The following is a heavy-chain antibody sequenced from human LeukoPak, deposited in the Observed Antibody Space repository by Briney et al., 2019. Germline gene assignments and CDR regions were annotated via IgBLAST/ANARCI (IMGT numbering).Heavy chain of an antibody. Sequence: GGSLRLSCAASGFTFSSYWMSWVRQAPGKGLEWVANIQRGGNEKYYVDSVKGRFTISRDNAKNSLYLQMNSLRAEDTAVYYCARELGGGYFDYWGQGTLVTVSS. CDR2: IQRGGNEK. CDR3: ARELGGGYFDY. D-gene: IGHD3-16*01. V-gene: IGHV3-7*01. J-gene: IGHJ4*02. CDR1: GFTFSSYW.